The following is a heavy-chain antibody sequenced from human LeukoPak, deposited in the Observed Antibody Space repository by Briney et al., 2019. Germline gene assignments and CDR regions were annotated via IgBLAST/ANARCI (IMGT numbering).Heavy chain of an antibody. CDR1: GGSISSGGYY. D-gene: IGHD3-10*01. CDR2: IYYSGST. CDR3: ARAGITMVRGVMSHYFDY. J-gene: IGHJ4*02. Sequence: SQTLSLTCTVSGGSISSGGYYWSWIRQHPGKGLEWIGYIYYSGSTYYNPSLKSRVTISVDTSKNQFSLKLSSVTAADTAVYYCARAGITMVRGVMSHYFDYWGQGTLVTVSS. V-gene: IGHV4-31*03.